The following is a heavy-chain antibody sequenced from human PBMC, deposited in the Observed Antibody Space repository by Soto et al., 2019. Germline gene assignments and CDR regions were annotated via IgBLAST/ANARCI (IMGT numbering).Heavy chain of an antibody. Sequence: LRLSCAASGFNLSGSVIHWVRQASGKGLEWVGRIRTKTYNYATAYAASVEGRFTVSRDDSKNTAYLQMNNLKNEDTAVYYCSRLVVWGQGSLVTVSS. CDR2: IRTKTYNYAT. V-gene: IGHV3-73*01. J-gene: IGHJ4*02. CDR1: GFNLSGSV. D-gene: IGHD2-15*01. CDR3: SRLVV.